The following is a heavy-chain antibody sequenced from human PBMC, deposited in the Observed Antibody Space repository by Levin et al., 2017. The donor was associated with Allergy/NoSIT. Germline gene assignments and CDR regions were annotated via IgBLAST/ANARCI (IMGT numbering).Heavy chain of an antibody. CDR2: VSSNGDET. CDR1: GFTFSSYS. V-gene: IGHV3-64D*06. D-gene: IGHD1-14*01. J-gene: IGHJ4*02. Sequence: GGSLRLSCSASGFTFSSYSMYWVRQAPGKGLEYVSVVSSNGDETYYADSVKGRFTISRDNSKSTVYLQMSSLRVDDTAVYRCVRVLTTSRYGQFDYWGQGTLVTVSS. CDR3: VRVLTTSRYGQFDY.